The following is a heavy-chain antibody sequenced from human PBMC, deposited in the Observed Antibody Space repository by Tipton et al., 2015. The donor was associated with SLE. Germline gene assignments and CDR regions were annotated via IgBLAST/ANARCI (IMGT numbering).Heavy chain of an antibody. CDR3: ARHDFDVFDI. CDR1: GYSFTSHW. V-gene: IGHV5-10-1*01. D-gene: IGHD2-21*02. CDR2: IDPSDSYT. J-gene: IGHJ3*02. Sequence: QLVQSGAEVKKLGESLRISCKGSGYSFTSHWISWVRQMPGKGLEWTGRIDPSDSYTDYSPSFQGHVTISADKSINTAYLQWSSLRASDTAMYYCARHDFDVFDIWGQGTMVTVSS.